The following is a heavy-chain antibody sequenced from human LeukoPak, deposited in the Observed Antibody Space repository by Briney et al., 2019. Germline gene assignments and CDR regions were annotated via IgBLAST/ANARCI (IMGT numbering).Heavy chain of an antibody. J-gene: IGHJ5*02. CDR3: AREIELERRDWFDP. D-gene: IGHD1-1*01. CDR2: IRYDGSNK. V-gene: IGHV3-30*02. Sequence: TGGSLRLSCAASGFTFSSYGMHWVRQAPGKGLEWVAFIRYDGSNKYYADSVKGRFTISRDNSKNTLYLQMNSLRAEDTVVYYCAREIELERRDWFDPWGQGTLVTVSS. CDR1: GFTFSSYG.